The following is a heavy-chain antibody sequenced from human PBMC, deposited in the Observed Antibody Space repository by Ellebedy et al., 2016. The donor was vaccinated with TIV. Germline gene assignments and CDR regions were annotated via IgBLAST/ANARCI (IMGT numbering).Heavy chain of an antibody. CDR3: ARDTYYYDSSGHYDAFDI. D-gene: IGHD3-22*01. J-gene: IGHJ3*02. CDR1: GYTFTNYG. Sequence: ASVKVSXXASGYTFTNYGISWVRQASGQGLEWMGWISAYNGYTNYAQNLQGRVTMTTDTSTSTAYMELRSLRSDDTAVYYCARDTYYYDSSGHYDAFDIWGQGTMVTVSS. CDR2: ISAYNGYT. V-gene: IGHV1-18*01.